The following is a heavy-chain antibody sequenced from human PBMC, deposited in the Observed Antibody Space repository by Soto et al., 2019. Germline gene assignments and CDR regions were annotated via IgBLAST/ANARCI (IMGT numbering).Heavy chain of an antibody. CDR3: AKRPDYDYVWGSSRYFDS. Sequence: EVQLLESGGGLVQPGGSLRLSCAASGFTFSSYVMDWVRQAPGKGLEWVSAISGSGGSTYYADSVKGRFTISRDNSKNTLYMQMNSLRVEDTAVYYCAKRPDYDYVWGSSRYFDSWGQGTLVTVSS. D-gene: IGHD3-16*02. CDR1: GFTFSSYV. CDR2: ISGSGGST. J-gene: IGHJ4*02. V-gene: IGHV3-23*01.